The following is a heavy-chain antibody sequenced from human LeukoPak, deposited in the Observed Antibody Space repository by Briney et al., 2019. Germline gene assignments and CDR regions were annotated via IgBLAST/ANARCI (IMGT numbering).Heavy chain of an antibody. CDR3: ASSPLYSSSWNPAHFDY. J-gene: IGHJ4*02. Sequence: GGSLRLSCAASGFTFSSYSMNWVRQAPGKGLEWVSSISSSSSYIYYADSVKGRFTISRDNAKNSLYLQMNSLRAEDTAVYYCASSPLYSSSWNPAHFDYWGQGTLVTVSS. CDR1: GFTFSSYS. CDR2: ISSSSSYI. V-gene: IGHV3-21*01. D-gene: IGHD6-13*01.